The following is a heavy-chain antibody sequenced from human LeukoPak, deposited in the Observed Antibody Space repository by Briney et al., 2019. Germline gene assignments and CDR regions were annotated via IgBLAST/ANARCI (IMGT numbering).Heavy chain of an antibody. CDR1: GGSFSGYY. V-gene: IGHV4-34*01. CDR3: ARYAGPYYYYGMDV. D-gene: IGHD2-2*01. Sequence: PSETLSLTCAVYGGSFSGYYWSWIRQPPGKGLEWIGSIYYSGSTYYNPSLKSRVTISVDTSKNQFSLKLSSVTAADTAVYYCARYAGPYYYYGMDVWGQGTTVTVSS. J-gene: IGHJ6*02. CDR2: IYYSGST.